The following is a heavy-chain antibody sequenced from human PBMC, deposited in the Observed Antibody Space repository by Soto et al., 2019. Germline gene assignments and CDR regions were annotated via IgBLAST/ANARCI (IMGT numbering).Heavy chain of an antibody. D-gene: IGHD2-15*01. V-gene: IGHV3-23*01. CDR3: APHVYCSGGSCHYDAFDI. CDR1: GFIFGNYM. CDR2: ISESGDST. J-gene: IGHJ3*02. Sequence: EVQLLESGGGLVQPGESLRLSCAVSGFIFGNYMMTWVRQAPGKGLEWVSTISESGDSTYYADSVKGRFTISRDSSKNTLYLQMDSLGAEETAVYYCAPHVYCSGGSCHYDAFDIRGQGTMVTVSS.